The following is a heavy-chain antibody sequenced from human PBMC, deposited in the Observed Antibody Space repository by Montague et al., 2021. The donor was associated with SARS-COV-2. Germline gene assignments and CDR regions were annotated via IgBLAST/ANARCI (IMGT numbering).Heavy chain of an antibody. D-gene: IGHD3-22*01. CDR2: ISPTSGSI. CDR1: GFTFSDYS. J-gene: IGHJ4*02. CDR3: ARLKENYYDRSGYYLFDS. V-gene: IGHV3-48*02. Sequence: SLRLSCAASGFTFSDYSMNWVRQAPGRGLEWVSYISPTSGSIYYADSVKGRFTISRDNAKNSLFLLINSLRDEDTALYYCARLKENYYDRSGYYLFDSWGQGTLVTVSS.